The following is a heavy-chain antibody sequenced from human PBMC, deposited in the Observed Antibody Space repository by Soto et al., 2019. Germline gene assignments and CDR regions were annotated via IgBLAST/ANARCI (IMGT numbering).Heavy chain of an antibody. V-gene: IGHV4-31*03. CDR1: GGSISSGGYY. CDR3: ARDRGSSWYSRGSNWFDP. Sequence: PSETLSLTCTVSGGSISSGGYYWSWIRQHPGKGLEWIGYIYYSGSTYYNPSLKSRVTISVDTSKNQFSLKLSSVTAADTAVYYCARDRGSSWYSRGSNWFDPWGQGTLVTVSS. D-gene: IGHD6-13*01. CDR2: IYYSGST. J-gene: IGHJ5*02.